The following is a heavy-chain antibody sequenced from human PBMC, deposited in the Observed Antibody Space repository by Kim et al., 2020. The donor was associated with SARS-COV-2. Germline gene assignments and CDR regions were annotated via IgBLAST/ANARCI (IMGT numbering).Heavy chain of an antibody. J-gene: IGHJ2*01. CDR3: ARDRGTVPKDWYFDR. CDR1: GGSISNYY. Sequence: SETLPLTCTVSGGSISNYYWSWIRQPPGKGLEWIGYIYYSGSTNYNPSLQSRVTISLDTSKNQFSLKLSSVTAADTAVYYCARDRGTVPKDWYFDRCGRG. CDR2: IYYSGST. V-gene: IGHV4-59*01. D-gene: IGHD4-17*01.